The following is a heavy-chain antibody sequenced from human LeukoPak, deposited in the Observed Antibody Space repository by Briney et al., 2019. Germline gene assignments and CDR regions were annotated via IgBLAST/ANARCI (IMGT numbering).Heavy chain of an antibody. J-gene: IGHJ4*02. D-gene: IGHD1-26*01. Sequence: GESLKISCKGSGYSFATYWIGWVRQTPGKGREWMGIIYPGDSDTRYSPSFQGQVTISADKSINTAYLRWSSLKTSDTAMYYCARHQIVGATRSPFDYWGQGTLVTVSS. CDR3: ARHQIVGATRSPFDY. CDR2: IYPGDSDT. CDR1: GYSFATYW. V-gene: IGHV5-51*01.